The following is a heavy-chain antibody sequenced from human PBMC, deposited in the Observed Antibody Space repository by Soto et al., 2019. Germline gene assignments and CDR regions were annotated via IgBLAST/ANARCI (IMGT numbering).Heavy chain of an antibody. CDR1: GFSLSTSGMC. CDR3: ARVNYYDSSGYYYGAYDAFDI. J-gene: IGHJ3*02. V-gene: IGHV2-70*11. Sequence: SGPTLVNPTQTLTLTCTFSGFSLSTSGMCASWIRQPPGKALEWLARIDWDDDKYYSTSLKTRLTISKDTSKNQVVLTMTNMDPVDTATYYCARVNYYDSSGYYYGAYDAFDIWGQGTMVTVSS. CDR2: IDWDDDK. D-gene: IGHD3-22*01.